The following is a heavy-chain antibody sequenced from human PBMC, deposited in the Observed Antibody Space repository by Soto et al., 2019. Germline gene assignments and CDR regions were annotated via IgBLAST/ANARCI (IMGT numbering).Heavy chain of an antibody. D-gene: IGHD6-25*01. CDR1: GFTFSSYA. CDR2: IGGSTGST. Sequence: LRLSCAASGFTFSSYAMSWARQAPGKGLEWVSAIGGSTGSTYYADSVKGRFTISRDISKNTTYLQMNSLRAEDSAVYYCAKGGPAAYYYGMDVWGQGTTVTVSS. CDR3: AKGGPAAYYYGMDV. J-gene: IGHJ6*02. V-gene: IGHV3-23*01.